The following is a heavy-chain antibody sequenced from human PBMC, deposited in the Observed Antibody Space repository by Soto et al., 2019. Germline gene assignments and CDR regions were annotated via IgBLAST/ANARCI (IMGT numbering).Heavy chain of an antibody. D-gene: IGHD2-15*01. CDR1: GGTFSSYA. V-gene: IGHV1-24*01. CDR2: FDPEDGET. CDR3: ATVGYCSGGSCYSDDAFDI. Sequence: ASVKVSCKASGGTFSSYAISWMRQAPGQGLEWMGGFDPEDGETIYAQKFQGRVTMTEDTSTDTAYMALSSLRSEDTAVYYCATVGYCSGGSCYSDDAFDIWGQGTMVTVSS. J-gene: IGHJ3*02.